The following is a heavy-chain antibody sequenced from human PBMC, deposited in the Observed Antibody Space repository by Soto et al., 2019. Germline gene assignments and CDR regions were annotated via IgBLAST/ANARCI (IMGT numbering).Heavy chain of an antibody. J-gene: IGHJ6*02. Sequence: QVQLVQSGAEVKKPGSSVKVSCKASGGTSSSYAISWVRQAPGQGLEWMGGIIPIFGTANYAQKFQGRVTITADESTSTAYMELSSLRSEDTAVYYCARGLRFLEWALYYYYGMDVWGQGTTVTVSS. V-gene: IGHV1-69*01. CDR1: GGTSSSYA. D-gene: IGHD3-3*01. CDR2: IIPIFGTA. CDR3: ARGLRFLEWALYYYYGMDV.